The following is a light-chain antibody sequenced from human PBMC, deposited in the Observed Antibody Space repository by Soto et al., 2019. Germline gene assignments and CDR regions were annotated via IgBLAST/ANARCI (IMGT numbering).Light chain of an antibody. CDR2: DVT. CDR3: MSYTTSSTYV. CDR1: TSDVGAYNY. Sequence: QSALTQPASVSGSPGQSITISCTGGTSDVGAYNYVSWYQQHPGKAPKVIIFDVTNRPSGVSNRFSGSKSGNTASLSISGLQADDEADYYCMSYTTSSTYVFGTGTKLTDL. V-gene: IGLV2-14*03. J-gene: IGLJ1*01.